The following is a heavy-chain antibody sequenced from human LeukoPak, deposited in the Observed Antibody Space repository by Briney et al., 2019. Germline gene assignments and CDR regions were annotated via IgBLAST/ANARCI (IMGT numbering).Heavy chain of an antibody. CDR1: GFTFSSYS. Sequence: GGSLRLSCAASGFTFSSYSMNWVRQAPGKGLEWVSSISSSSHIYYADSVKGRFTISRDNAKNSLYLQMNSLRAEDTAVYYCARDSGLYYYDSSGYSVSDPWGQGTLVTVSS. V-gene: IGHV3-21*01. D-gene: IGHD3-22*01. CDR2: ISSSSHI. CDR3: ARDSGLYYYDSSGYSVSDP. J-gene: IGHJ5*02.